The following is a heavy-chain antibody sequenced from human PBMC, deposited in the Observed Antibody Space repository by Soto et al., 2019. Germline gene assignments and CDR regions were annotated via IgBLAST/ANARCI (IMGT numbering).Heavy chain of an antibody. CDR3: AKELSITMIVVVGIVDY. D-gene: IGHD3-22*01. CDR1: GFTFSSYA. Sequence: PGGSLRLSCAASGFTFSSYAMSWVRQAPGKGLEWVSAISGSGGSTYYADSVKGRFTISRDNSKNTLYLQMNSLRAEDTAVYYCAKELSITMIVVVGIVDYWGQGTLVTVSS. V-gene: IGHV3-23*01. CDR2: ISGSGGST. J-gene: IGHJ4*02.